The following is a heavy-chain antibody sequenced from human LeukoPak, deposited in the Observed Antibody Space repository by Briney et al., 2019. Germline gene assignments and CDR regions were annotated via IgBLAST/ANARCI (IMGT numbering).Heavy chain of an antibody. CDR3: AKDAVLGITMIRPSGFDY. CDR1: GFTFSSYG. CDR2: ISYDGSNK. V-gene: IGHV3-30*18. J-gene: IGHJ4*02. Sequence: PGRSLRLSCAASGFTFSSYGMHWVRQAPGKGLEWVAVISYDGSNKYYADSVKGRFTISRDNSKNTLYLQMNSLRAEDTAVYYCAKDAVLGITMIRPSGFDYWGQGTLVTVSS. D-gene: IGHD3-22*01.